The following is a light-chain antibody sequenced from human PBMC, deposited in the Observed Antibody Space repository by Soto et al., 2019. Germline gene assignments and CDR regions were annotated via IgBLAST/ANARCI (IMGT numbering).Light chain of an antibody. CDR1: QSVSNN. V-gene: IGKV3-11*01. Sequence: EIVLTQSPATLSLSPGERATLSCRASQSVSNNLAWYQQKPGQAPRLLIYDASNRATGVPSRFSGSGSGTDFTLTVSSPEPEDFAVYYCQQRSNWPRTFGQGTKVEIK. CDR3: QQRSNWPRT. J-gene: IGKJ1*01. CDR2: DAS.